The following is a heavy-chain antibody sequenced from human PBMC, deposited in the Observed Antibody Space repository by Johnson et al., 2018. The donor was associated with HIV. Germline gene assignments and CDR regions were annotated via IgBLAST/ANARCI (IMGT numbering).Heavy chain of an antibody. CDR3: AKGDPVEGDVDDAFDI. V-gene: IGHV3-30*18. J-gene: IGHJ3*02. CDR2: ISYDGSNK. Sequence: QVQLVESGGGVVQPGRSLRLSCATSGFTLSNYGIHWVRQAPGKGLEWVAVISYDGSNKYYTDSVKGRFTISRDNSKNTLYLQMNSLRAEDTAVYYCAKGDPVEGDVDDAFDIWGQGTMVTVSS. D-gene: IGHD2-21*01. CDR1: GFTLSNYG.